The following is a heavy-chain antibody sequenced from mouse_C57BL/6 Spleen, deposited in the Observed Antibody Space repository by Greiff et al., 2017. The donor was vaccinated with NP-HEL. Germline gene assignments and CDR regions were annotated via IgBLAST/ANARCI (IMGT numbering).Heavy chain of an antibody. CDR1: GFTFSSYA. CDR2: ISDGGSYT. Sequence: EVKLVESGGGLVKPGGSLKLSCAASGFTFSSYAMSWVRQTPEKRLEWVATISDGGSYTYYPDNVKGRFTISRDNAKNNLYLQMSHLKSEDTAMYYCARAITTTGFAYWGQGTLVTVSA. CDR3: ARAITTTGFAY. D-gene: IGHD1-1*01. J-gene: IGHJ3*01. V-gene: IGHV5-4*03.